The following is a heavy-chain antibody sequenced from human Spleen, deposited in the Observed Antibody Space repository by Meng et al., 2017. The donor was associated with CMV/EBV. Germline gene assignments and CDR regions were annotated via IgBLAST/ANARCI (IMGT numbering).Heavy chain of an antibody. J-gene: IGHJ4*02. D-gene: IGHD1-26*01. V-gene: IGHV4-39*01. Sequence: GGSISSSRYYWGWIRQPPGKGLEWIGSIYYSGSTYYNPSLKSRVTISVDTSKNQFSLKLSSVTAADTAVYYCARSTDQYSGSYYFDYWGQGTLVTVSS. CDR2: IYYSGST. CDR1: GGSISSSRYY. CDR3: ARSTDQYSGSYYFDY.